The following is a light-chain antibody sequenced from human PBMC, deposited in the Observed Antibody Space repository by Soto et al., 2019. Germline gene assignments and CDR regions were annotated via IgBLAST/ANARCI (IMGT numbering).Light chain of an antibody. CDR1: QSFIRY. CDR3: QQRSNWPPIT. V-gene: IGKV3-11*01. CDR2: DAS. J-gene: IGKJ5*01. Sequence: IVSTQSPATLSCSPGARATLACRASQSFIRYLAWYQQKPGQAPRLLIYDASNRATCIPARFSGSGSGTDFTLTISSLEPEDFAVYYCQQRSNWPPITFGQGTR.